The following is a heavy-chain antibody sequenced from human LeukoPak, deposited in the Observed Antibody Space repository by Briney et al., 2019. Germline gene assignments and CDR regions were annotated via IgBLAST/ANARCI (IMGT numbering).Heavy chain of an antibody. CDR1: GDSVSSGYYY. J-gene: IGHJ4*02. CDR3: ATVGGSGWFDY. Sequence: SETLSLTCTVSGDSVSSGYYYWNWIRQPPGKGLEWIGRIYYSGSTNYNPSLKSRVTISVDTSKNQFSLRLSSETAADTAVYFCATVGGSGWFDYWGQGTLVAVSS. D-gene: IGHD6-19*01. V-gene: IGHV4-61*01. CDR2: IYYSGST.